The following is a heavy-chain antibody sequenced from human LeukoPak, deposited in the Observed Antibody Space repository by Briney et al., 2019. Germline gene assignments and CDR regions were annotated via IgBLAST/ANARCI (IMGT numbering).Heavy chain of an antibody. CDR2: VYHTGST. CDR3: ARGRVSSSTWYSTYYSYFYMDV. J-gene: IGHJ6*03. D-gene: IGHD1-1*01. Sequence: SETLSLTCTVSGYSITMHYWTWIRQPPGKGLEWIGYVYHTGSTNFNPSLNGRVSISRDTTKNLFSLRLRSVTAADTAVYFCARGRVSSSTWYSTYYSYFYMDVWGKGTTVTVSS. V-gene: IGHV4-59*11. CDR1: GYSITMHY.